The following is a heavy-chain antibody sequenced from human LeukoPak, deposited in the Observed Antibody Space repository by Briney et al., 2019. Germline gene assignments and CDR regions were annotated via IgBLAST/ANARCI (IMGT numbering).Heavy chain of an antibody. J-gene: IGHJ4*02. CDR3: ARDRELGY. D-gene: IGHD3-10*01. V-gene: IGHV4-59*01. Sequence: TSETLSLTCTVSGGSISVYYWSWIRQPPGKGLEWIGYIYNSGSTNYNPSLKSRLTISVDTSKNQFSLKPSSVTAADTAVYYCARDRELGYWGQGTLVTVSS. CDR2: IYNSGST. CDR1: GGSISVYY.